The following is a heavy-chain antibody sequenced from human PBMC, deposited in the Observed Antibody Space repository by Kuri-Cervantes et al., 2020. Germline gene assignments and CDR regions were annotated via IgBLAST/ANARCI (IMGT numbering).Heavy chain of an antibody. CDR3: ARDGSSNLRDTVTRRYYFDY. Sequence: GSLRLSCTVSSGSISSYYWSWIRQPPGKGLEWIGYIYYSGSTNYNPSLQSRVTISVDTSKNQFSLKLSSVTAADTAVYYCARDGSSNLRDTVTRRYYFDYWGQGTLVTVSS. J-gene: IGHJ4*02. V-gene: IGHV4-59*12. CDR1: SGSISSYY. CDR2: IYYSGST. D-gene: IGHD4-17*01.